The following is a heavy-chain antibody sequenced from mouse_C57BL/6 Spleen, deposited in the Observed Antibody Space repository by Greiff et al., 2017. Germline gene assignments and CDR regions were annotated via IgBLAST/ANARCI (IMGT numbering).Heavy chain of an antibody. V-gene: IGHV1-52*01. CDR2: IDPSDSET. J-gene: IGHJ2*01. D-gene: IGHD2-3*01. CDR1: GYTFTSYW. Sequence: QVQLQQPGAELVRPGSSVKLSCKASGYTFTSYWMHWVKQRPIQGLEWIGNIDPSDSETHYNQKFKDKATLTVDKSSSTAYMQLSSLTSEDSAVYYCAREGDGYLDYCGQGTTLTVSS. CDR3: AREGDGYLDY.